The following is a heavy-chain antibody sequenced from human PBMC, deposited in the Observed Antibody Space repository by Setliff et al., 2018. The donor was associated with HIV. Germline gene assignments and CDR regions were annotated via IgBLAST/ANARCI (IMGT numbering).Heavy chain of an antibody. CDR3: ARWSCGRATCYDSPHNWFEP. V-gene: IGHV1-18*01. J-gene: IGHJ5*02. CDR1: GCTFTNFG. Sequence: GASVKVSCKASGCTFTNFGVGWMRQAPGQGLEWMGWVSPYNGHTKYAQRFQGRVTMSTDTSTSTIYMELTSLRSDDTAVYYCARWSCGRATCYDSPHNWFEPWGQGTLVTVSS. CDR2: VSPYNGHT. D-gene: IGHD2-2*01.